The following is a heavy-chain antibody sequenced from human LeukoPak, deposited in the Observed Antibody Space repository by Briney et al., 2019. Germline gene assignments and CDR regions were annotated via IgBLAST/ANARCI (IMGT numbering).Heavy chain of an antibody. D-gene: IGHD4-11*01. CDR2: INSAGSST. V-gene: IGHV3-74*01. CDR1: GFTFSSYW. CDR3: AGDSDYNFHF. Sequence: PGGSLRLSCTASGFTFSSYWMHWVRQAPGKGLVWVSRINSAGSSTSYADSVEGRFTISKDNAKNTLYLQMNSLRAEDTAVYYCAGDSDYNFHFWGQGTLVTVSS. J-gene: IGHJ4*02.